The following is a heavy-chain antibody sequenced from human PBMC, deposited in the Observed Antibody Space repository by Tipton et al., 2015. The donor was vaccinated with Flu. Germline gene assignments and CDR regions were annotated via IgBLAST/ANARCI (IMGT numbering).Heavy chain of an antibody. V-gene: IGHV5-51*03. Sequence: QLVQSGAEVKKPGEALKISCKSSGYSFTSYRSGWVRQMPGKGLEWMSIIYPDESDTRYSPSFQGQVTISADKSISTAYLQWSSLKASDTAMYYCERLGYRSDYDSGYFNYSGQGTLVTVSS. CDR3: ERLGYRSDYDSGYFNY. D-gene: IGHD5-12*01. CDR1: GYSFTSYR. CDR2: IYPDESDT. J-gene: IGHJ4*02.